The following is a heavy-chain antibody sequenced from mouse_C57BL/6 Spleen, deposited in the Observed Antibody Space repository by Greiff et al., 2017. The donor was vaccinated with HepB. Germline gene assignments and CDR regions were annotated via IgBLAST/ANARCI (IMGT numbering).Heavy chain of an antibody. V-gene: IGHV1-9*01. CDR2: ILPGSGST. D-gene: IGHD2-4*01. CDR3: AQIYYDYYGFAY. CDR1: GYTFTGYW. J-gene: IGHJ3*01. Sequence: VQLQQSGAELMKPGASVKLSCKATGYTFTGYWIEWVKQRPGHGLEWIGEILPGSGSTNYNEKFKGKATFTADKSSNTAYMQLSSLTTEDSAIYYCAQIYYDYYGFAYWGQGTLVTVSA.